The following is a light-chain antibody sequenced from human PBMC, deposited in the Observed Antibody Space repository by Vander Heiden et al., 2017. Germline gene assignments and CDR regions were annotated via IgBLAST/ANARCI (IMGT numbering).Light chain of an antibody. V-gene: IGLV2-14*03. CDR1: SSDVGGYNY. J-gene: IGLJ1*01. CDR3: SSYTSSSTLV. Sequence: SALTQPASVSGSPRQPITIPCTGTSSDVGGYNYLSWYQQHPGKAPKLMIYDVSNRPSGVSNRFSGSKSANTASLTISGLKAEDEADYYCSSYTSSSTLVFGTGTKVTVL. CDR2: DVS.